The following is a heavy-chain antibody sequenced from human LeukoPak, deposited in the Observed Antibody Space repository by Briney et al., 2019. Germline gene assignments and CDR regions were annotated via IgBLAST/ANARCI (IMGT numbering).Heavy chain of an antibody. D-gene: IGHD4-17*01. Sequence: HPGRSLRLSCAASGFTFSSYWMSWVRQAPGKGLEWVANIKQDGSEKYYADSVKGRFTISRDNSKNTLYLQMNRLRTEDTAVYYCAKEIWPTVTIPGWTYFDYWGQGTLVTVSS. V-gene: IGHV3-7*01. J-gene: IGHJ4*02. CDR2: IKQDGSEK. CDR3: AKEIWPTVTIPGWTYFDY. CDR1: GFTFSSYW.